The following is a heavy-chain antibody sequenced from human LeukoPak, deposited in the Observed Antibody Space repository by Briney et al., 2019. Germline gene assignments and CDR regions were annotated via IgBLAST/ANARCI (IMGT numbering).Heavy chain of an antibody. J-gene: IGHJ4*02. CDR2: IRYDGSNK. CDR3: AKDLALDY. CDR1: GFTFDDYA. V-gene: IGHV3-30*02. D-gene: IGHD3-16*01. Sequence: GGSLRLSCAASGFTFDDYAMHWVRQAPGKGLEWVAFIRYDGSNKYYADSVKGRFTISRDNSKNTLYLQMNSLRAEDTAVYYCAKDLALDYWGQGTLVTVSS.